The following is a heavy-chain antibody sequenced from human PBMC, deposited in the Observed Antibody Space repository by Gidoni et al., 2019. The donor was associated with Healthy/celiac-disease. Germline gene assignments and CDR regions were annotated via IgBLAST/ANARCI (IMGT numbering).Heavy chain of an antibody. Sequence: QVQLVQSGAEVKKPGASVKVSCKASGYTFTSYDINWVRQATGQGLEWMGWMNPNSGNTGYAQKFQGRVTMTRNTSRSTAYMELSSLRSEDTAVYYCARGRGTYCSSTSCRRSNTLPYYWGQGTLVTVSS. CDR1: GYTFTSYD. J-gene: IGHJ4*02. CDR2: MNPNSGNT. D-gene: IGHD2-2*01. CDR3: ARGRGTYCSSTSCRRSNTLPYY. V-gene: IGHV1-8*01.